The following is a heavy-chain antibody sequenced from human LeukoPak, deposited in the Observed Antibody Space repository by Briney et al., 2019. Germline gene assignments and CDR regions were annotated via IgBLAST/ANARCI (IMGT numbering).Heavy chain of an antibody. Sequence: SETPSLTCTVSGGSISSGGYSWSWIRQPPGKGLEWIGYIYHSGSTYYNPSLKSRVTISVDRSKNQYSLKLSSVTAADTAVYYCARGQELYGFDYWGQGTLVTVSS. D-gene: IGHD4-11*01. CDR1: GGSISSGGYS. V-gene: IGHV4-30-2*01. CDR2: IYHSGST. CDR3: ARGQELYGFDY. J-gene: IGHJ4*02.